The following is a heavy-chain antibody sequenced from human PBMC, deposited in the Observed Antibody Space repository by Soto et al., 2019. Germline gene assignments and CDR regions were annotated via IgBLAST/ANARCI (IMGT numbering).Heavy chain of an antibody. Sequence: XSLKVSCKASVYAFTSYGSNWVRQAPGRGLEWMGWINPGNGNTKYSQQFQGRVIIDRDTSASTAYMELSSLRSEDTAVYYCARGGYFDSSNYLASWGLGTLVTVSS. J-gene: IGHJ5*01. CDR3: ARGGYFDSSNYLAS. D-gene: IGHD3-22*01. CDR1: VYAFTSYG. CDR2: INPGNGNT. V-gene: IGHV1-3*01.